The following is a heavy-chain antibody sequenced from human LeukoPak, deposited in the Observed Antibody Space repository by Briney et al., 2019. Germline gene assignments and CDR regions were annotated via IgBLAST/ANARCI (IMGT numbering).Heavy chain of an antibody. Sequence: PGGSLRLSCAASGFTFSNYAMHWVRQAPGKGLEWVAVISYDGSNKFYADSMKGRFTISRDNSKNTLYLQMNSLRAEDTAVYYCARGGRGRTGQLDYWGQGTLVTVSS. CDR3: ARGGRGRTGQLDY. J-gene: IGHJ4*02. V-gene: IGHV3-30*04. D-gene: IGHD1-1*01. CDR1: GFTFSNYA. CDR2: ISYDGSNK.